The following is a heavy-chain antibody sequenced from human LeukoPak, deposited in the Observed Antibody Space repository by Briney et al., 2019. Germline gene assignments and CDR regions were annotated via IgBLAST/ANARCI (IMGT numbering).Heavy chain of an antibody. J-gene: IGHJ3*02. CDR3: ARDSEDAFDI. Sequence: SETLSLTCAVYGGSFSGYYWSWIRQPPGKGLEWIGEINHSGSTSYNPSLKSRVTISVDTSKNQFSLKLSSVTAADTAVYFCARDSEDAFDIWGQGTMVTVSS. V-gene: IGHV4-34*01. CDR2: INHSGST. CDR1: GGSFSGYY.